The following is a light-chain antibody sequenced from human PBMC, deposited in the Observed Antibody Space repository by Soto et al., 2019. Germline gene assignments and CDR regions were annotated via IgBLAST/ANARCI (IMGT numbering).Light chain of an antibody. CDR1: SSDVGGYNY. CDR2: EVN. V-gene: IGLV2-8*01. CDR3: CSYVGSSTLV. Sequence: QSALTQPPSASGSPGQSVTISCTGTSSDVGGYNYVSWYQQHPGKAPKLMIYEVNKRPSGVPDRFSGSKSGNTASLTVSGLQAEDEADYYCCSYVGSSTLVFGGGTKLTVL. J-gene: IGLJ3*02.